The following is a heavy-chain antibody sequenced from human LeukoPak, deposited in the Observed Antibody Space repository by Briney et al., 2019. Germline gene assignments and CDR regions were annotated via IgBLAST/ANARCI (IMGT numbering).Heavy chain of an antibody. J-gene: IGHJ6*02. CDR2: ISAYNGNT. Sequence: ASVTVSCTASGYTFTSYGISWVRQAPGQGLEWMGWISAYNGNTNYAQKLQGRVTMTTDTSTSTAYMELRSLRSDDTAVYYCARNSNYPTSYYYYGMDVWGQGTTVTVS. CDR3: ARNSNYPTSYYYYGMDV. CDR1: GYTFTSYG. D-gene: IGHD4-11*01. V-gene: IGHV1-18*01.